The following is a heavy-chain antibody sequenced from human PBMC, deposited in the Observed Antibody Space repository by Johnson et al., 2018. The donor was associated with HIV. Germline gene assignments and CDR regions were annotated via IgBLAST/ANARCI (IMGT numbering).Heavy chain of an antibody. J-gene: IGHJ3*02. CDR2: IYSGGST. D-gene: IGHD1-26*01. CDR3: ARDPGGSLGAFDI. CDR1: GFTVSSNY. Sequence: VQLVESGGGLVQPWGSLRLSCAASGFTVSSNYMSWVRQAPGKGLEWVSVIYSGGSTYYADSVKGRFTISRDNSKNTLYLQMNSLRFEDTAVYYCARDPGGSLGAFDIWGQGTIVTVSS. V-gene: IGHV3-66*01.